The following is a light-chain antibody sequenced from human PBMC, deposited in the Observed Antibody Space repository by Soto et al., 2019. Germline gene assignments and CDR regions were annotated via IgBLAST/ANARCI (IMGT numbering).Light chain of an antibody. CDR3: AAWDDSLSGPV. CDR1: SSNIGSKY. V-gene: IGLV1-47*01. J-gene: IGLJ2*01. Sequence: QAVVTQPPSASGTPGQRVTISCSGSSSNIGSKYVYWYQQLPGTAPKLVMYRNNQRPSGVPDRFSGSKSGTSASLAISGLRSEDEAHYYCAAWDDSLSGPVFGGGTKLTVL. CDR2: RNN.